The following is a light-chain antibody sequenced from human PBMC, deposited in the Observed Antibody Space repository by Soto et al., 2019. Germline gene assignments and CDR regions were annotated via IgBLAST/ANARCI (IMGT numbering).Light chain of an antibody. J-gene: IGKJ2*01. CDR3: QQYESTPPT. CDR2: WAS. V-gene: IGKV4-1*01. CDR1: QSVLYSSNNKNY. Sequence: DIVMTQSPESLAVSLGERATINCKSSQSVLYSSNNKNYLAWYQQRPGQPPKLLICWASTRESGVPDRFSDSGSGTDFTLTITSLQAEDVAVYYCQQYESTPPTFGQGTKLEIK.